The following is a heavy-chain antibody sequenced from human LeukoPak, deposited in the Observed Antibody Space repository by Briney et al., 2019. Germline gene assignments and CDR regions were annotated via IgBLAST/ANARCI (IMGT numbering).Heavy chain of an antibody. D-gene: IGHD1-26*01. CDR3: ARGKAPWEMDYYYYGMDV. CDR2: INPNSGGT. Sequence: GASVKVSCKASGYTFTGYYMHWVRQAPGQGLEWMGWINPNSGGTNYAQKFQGRVTMTRDTSISTAYMELSRLRSDDTAVYYCARGKAPWEMDYYYYGMDVWGQGTTVTVSS. J-gene: IGHJ6*02. CDR1: GYTFTGYY. V-gene: IGHV1-2*02.